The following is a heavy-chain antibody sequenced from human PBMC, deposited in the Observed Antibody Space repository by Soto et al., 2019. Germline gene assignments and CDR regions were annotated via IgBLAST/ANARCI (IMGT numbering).Heavy chain of an antibody. CDR2: IIPIFGTA. D-gene: IGHD3-22*01. J-gene: IGHJ4*02. V-gene: IGHV1-69*06. CDR1: GGTFSSYA. Sequence: SVKVSCKASGGTFSSYAISWVRQAPGQGLEWMGGIIPIFGTANYAQKFQGRVTITADKSTSTVYMELSSLRSEDTAVYYCARDHLYYYDSSGYSPLDYWGQGTLVTVSS. CDR3: ARDHLYYYDSSGYSPLDY.